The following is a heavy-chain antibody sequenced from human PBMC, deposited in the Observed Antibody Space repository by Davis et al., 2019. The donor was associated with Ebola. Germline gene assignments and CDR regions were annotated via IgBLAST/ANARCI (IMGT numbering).Heavy chain of an antibody. V-gene: IGHV3-64D*08. CDR1: GFSFSSYA. D-gene: IGHD2-2*03. J-gene: IGHJ5*02. CDR2: ITTNGHTT. Sequence: PGGSLRLSCSASGFSFSSYAMYWVRQAPGKGLEYVSLITTNGHTTHYAVSVKGRFTISRDNSKNTLYLEMSTLRPEDTAVYYCVKDLLSDWISWGQGTLVTVSS. CDR3: VKDLLSDWIS.